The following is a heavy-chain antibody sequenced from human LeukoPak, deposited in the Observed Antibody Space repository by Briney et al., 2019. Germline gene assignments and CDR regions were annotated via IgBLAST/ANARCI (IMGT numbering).Heavy chain of an antibody. Sequence: SVKVSCKASGGTFSSYTISWGRQAPGQGLEWMGRIIPILGIANYAQKFQGRVTIPVDKSKSTAYVELSSLISEDAAVYYCARSAHEGGEWLLTDWGQGTLVTVSS. J-gene: IGHJ4*02. CDR3: ARSAHEGGEWLLTD. CDR2: IIPILGIA. CDR1: GGTFSSYT. V-gene: IGHV1-69*02. D-gene: IGHD3-3*01.